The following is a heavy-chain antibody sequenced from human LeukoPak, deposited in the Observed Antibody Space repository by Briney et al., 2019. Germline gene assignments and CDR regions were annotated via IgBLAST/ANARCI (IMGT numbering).Heavy chain of an antibody. Sequence: GKSPRLSCAAAGFNFDDHAMHWVRQAPGKGLEWVSGISWNSGNIGYADSVKGRFTISRDNAKNSLYLQMNSLRAEDMALYYCAKGSYFGSPFGYWGQGTLVTVSS. D-gene: IGHD3-10*01. CDR3: AKGSYFGSPFGY. V-gene: IGHV3-9*03. CDR1: GFNFDDHA. J-gene: IGHJ4*02. CDR2: ISWNSGNI.